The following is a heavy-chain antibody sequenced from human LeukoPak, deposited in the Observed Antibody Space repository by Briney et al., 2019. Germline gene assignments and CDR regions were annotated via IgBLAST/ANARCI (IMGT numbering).Heavy chain of an antibody. Sequence: GGSLRLSCAASGFTFSNYDMSWVRQAPGKGLEWVSGISGSGGSGSGGSTYYADSVKGRFTISRDNSKNTLYLQMNTLRAEDTALYYCAKAFTGTVAGSRGLDFWGQGTLVTVSS. V-gene: IGHV3-23*01. CDR2: ISGSGGSGSGGST. CDR1: GFTFSNYD. J-gene: IGHJ4*02. CDR3: AKAFTGTVAGSRGLDF. D-gene: IGHD6-19*01.